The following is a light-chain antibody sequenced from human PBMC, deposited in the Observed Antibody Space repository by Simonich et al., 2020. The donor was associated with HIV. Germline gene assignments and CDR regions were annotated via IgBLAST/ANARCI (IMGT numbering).Light chain of an antibody. Sequence: IQLTQSPSFLSASVGDRVTITCRASQGISSVLAWYQQKPGKAPKLLINAASTLQSGVPARFSGSGSGTEFTLTISSLQPEDFATYYCQHLNSVPFTFGPGTKVDI. CDR1: QGISSV. V-gene: IGKV1-9*01. CDR2: AAS. J-gene: IGKJ3*01. CDR3: QHLNSVPFT.